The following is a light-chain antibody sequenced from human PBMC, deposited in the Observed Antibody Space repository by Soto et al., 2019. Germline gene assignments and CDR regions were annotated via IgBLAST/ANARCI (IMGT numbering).Light chain of an antibody. CDR3: QQYNSYSWT. CDR2: KAS. J-gene: IGKJ1*01. Sequence: DIHMTQSSSTLSGSVGDRVTIICRASQSISSWLAWYQQKQGKAPKLLIYKASSLESGVPSRFSGSGYGTEFNLTISSLQTDDFATYYCQQYNSYSWTFGQGTQVDIK. CDR1: QSISSW. V-gene: IGKV1-5*03.